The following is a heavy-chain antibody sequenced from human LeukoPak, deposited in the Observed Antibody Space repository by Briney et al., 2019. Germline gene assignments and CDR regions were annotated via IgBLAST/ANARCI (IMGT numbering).Heavy chain of an antibody. D-gene: IGHD6-13*01. CDR2: IDSSGST. Sequence: SETLSFICTVSGGSISSNYWSWIRQPAGKGLEWIGRIDSSGSTNYNPYLKSRVTMSVDTSNNQFSLKLNSVTAADTAVYYCARAEAGTGNFDYWGQGTLVTVSS. CDR1: GGSISSNY. CDR3: ARAEAGTGNFDY. V-gene: IGHV4-4*07. J-gene: IGHJ4*02.